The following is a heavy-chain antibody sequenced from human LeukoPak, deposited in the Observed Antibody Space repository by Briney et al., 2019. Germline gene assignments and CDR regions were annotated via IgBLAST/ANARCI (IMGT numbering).Heavy chain of an antibody. Sequence: SETLSLTCAVSGGSISSGGYSWSWIRQPPEKGLEWIGYIYHSGSTYYNPSLKSRVTISVDRSKNQFSLKLSSVTAADTAVYYCARGERLRVFDYWGQGTLVTVSS. CDR1: GGSISSGGYS. CDR3: ARGERLRVFDY. J-gene: IGHJ4*02. CDR2: IYHSGST. V-gene: IGHV4-30-2*01. D-gene: IGHD1-26*01.